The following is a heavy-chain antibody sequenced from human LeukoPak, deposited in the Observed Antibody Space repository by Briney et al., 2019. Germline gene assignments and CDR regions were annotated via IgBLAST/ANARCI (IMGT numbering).Heavy chain of an antibody. Sequence: SQTLSLTCTVSGGSISSGGYYWSWIRQPPGRGLEWIGYIYHSGSTYYNPSLKSRVTISVDRSKNQFSLKLSSVTAADTAVYYCARGYYPYYPFDYWGQGTLVTVSS. CDR2: IYHSGST. V-gene: IGHV4-30-2*01. CDR1: GGSISSGGYY. J-gene: IGHJ4*02. D-gene: IGHD3-16*01. CDR3: ARGYYPYYPFDY.